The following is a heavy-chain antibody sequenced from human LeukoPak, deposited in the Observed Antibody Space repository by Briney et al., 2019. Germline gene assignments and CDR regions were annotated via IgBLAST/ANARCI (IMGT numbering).Heavy chain of an antibody. J-gene: IGHJ4*02. D-gene: IGHD6-19*01. CDR3: ARRVYSSGWYPHSFDY. CDR2: ISSGGGST. CDR1: GFTFSSYA. Sequence: GGSLRLSCAASGFTFSSYAMSWVRQPPRTGLGRVSVISSGGGSTYYADSVKGRFTISRDNSQKTLYLQMNSLRAEDTAVYYCARRVYSSGWYPHSFDYWGQRTLVTVST. V-gene: IGHV3-23*01.